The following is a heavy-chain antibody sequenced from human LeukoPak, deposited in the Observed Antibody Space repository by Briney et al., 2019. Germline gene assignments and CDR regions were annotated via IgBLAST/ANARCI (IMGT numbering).Heavy chain of an antibody. J-gene: IGHJ4*02. CDR2: IYSSGST. D-gene: IGHD3-9*01. V-gene: IGHV4-34*01. CDR3: ARISLTGYAPISGYFDY. Sequence: SETLSLTCAVYGGSFSGYYWGWIRQPPGKGLEWIGSIYSSGSTYYNPSLKSRVTISINTSKNQFSLKLNSVTAADTAVYYCARISLTGYAPISGYFDYWGQGTLVTVSS. CDR1: GGSFSGYY.